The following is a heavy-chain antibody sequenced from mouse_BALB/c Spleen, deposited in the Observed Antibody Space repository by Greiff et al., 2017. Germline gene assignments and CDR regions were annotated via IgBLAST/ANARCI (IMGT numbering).Heavy chain of an antibody. CDR2: ISSGGSYT. J-gene: IGHJ2*01. V-gene: IGHV5-9-4*01. CDR3: ARGDGGYFDY. Sequence: EVQVVESGGGLVKPGGSLKLSCAASGFTFSSYAMSWVRQSPGERLEWVAEISSGGSYTYYPDTVTGRFTIARDNAKNTLYLEMSSLRSEDTAMYYCARGDGGYFDYWGQGTTLTVSS. CDR1: GFTFSSYA.